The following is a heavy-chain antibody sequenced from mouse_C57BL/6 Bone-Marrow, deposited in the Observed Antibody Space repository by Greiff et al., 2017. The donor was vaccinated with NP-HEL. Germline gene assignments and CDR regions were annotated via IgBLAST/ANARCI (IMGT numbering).Heavy chain of an antibody. J-gene: IGHJ4*01. CDR1: GFNIKDDY. V-gene: IGHV14-4*01. Sequence: EVQLVESGAELVRPGASVKLSCTASGFNIKDDYMHWVKQRPEQGLEWIGWIDPENGDTEYASKFQGKATITADTSSNTAYLQLSSLTSEDTAVYYCTTGTVYAMDYWGQGTSVTVSS. CDR3: TTGTVYAMDY. CDR2: IDPENGDT. D-gene: IGHD1-1*01.